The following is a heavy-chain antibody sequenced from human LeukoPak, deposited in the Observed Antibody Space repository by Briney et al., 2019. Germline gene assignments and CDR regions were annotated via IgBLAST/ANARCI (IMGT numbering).Heavy chain of an antibody. V-gene: IGHV3-66*02. J-gene: IGHJ6*03. Sequence: GGSLRLSCAASGFTVSGNYMNWVRQAPGKGLEWVSIIYSGDTTYYADSVKGRFTISRDNSKNTLFLQMNSLRGEDTAVYYCAREKSGCMDVWGKGTTVTVSS. CDR2: IYSGDTT. CDR3: AREKSGCMDV. D-gene: IGHD3-10*01. CDR1: GFTVSGNY.